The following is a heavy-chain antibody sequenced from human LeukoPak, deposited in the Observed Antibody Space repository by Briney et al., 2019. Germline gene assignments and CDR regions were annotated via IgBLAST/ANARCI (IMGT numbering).Heavy chain of an antibody. Sequence: GESLKISCKGSGYSFTSYWIGWVRQLPGKGLEWMGIIYPGDSDTRYSPSFQGQVTISADKSISTAYLQWSSLKASDTAMYYCARHVNPQYCYYYYMDVWGKGTTVTVSS. J-gene: IGHJ6*03. D-gene: IGHD2/OR15-2a*01. CDR1: GYSFTSYW. V-gene: IGHV5-51*01. CDR2: IYPGDSDT. CDR3: ARHVNPQYCYYYYMDV.